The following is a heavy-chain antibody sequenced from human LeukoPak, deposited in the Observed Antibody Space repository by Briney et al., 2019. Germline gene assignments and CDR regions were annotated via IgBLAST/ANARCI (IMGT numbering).Heavy chain of an antibody. Sequence: ASVKVSCKASGGTFSSYTISWVRQAPGQGLEWMGRIIPILGIANYAQKFQGRVTITADKSTSTACMELSSLRSEDTAVYYCARVGVGDAFDIWGQGTMVTVSS. J-gene: IGHJ3*02. CDR1: GGTFSSYT. CDR2: IIPILGIA. D-gene: IGHD3-16*01. CDR3: ARVGVGDAFDI. V-gene: IGHV1-69*02.